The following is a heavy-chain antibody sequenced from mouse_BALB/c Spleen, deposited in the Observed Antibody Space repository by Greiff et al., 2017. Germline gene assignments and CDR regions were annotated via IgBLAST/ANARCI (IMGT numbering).Heavy chain of an antibody. CDR1: GFTFSSFG. CDR2: ISSGSSTI. Sequence: EVKLEESGGGLVQPGGSRKLSCAASGFTFSSFGMHWVRQAPEKGLEWVAYISSGSSTIYYADTVKGRFTISRDNPKNTLFLQMTSLRSEDTAMYYCARYGSYDAMDYWGQGTSVTVSS. D-gene: IGHD1-1*02. V-gene: IGHV5-17*02. J-gene: IGHJ4*01. CDR3: ARYGSYDAMDY.